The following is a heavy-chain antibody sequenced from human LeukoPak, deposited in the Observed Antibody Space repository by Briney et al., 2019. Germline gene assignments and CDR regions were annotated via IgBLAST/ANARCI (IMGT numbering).Heavy chain of an antibody. D-gene: IGHD1-26*01. V-gene: IGHV3-7*03. CDR3: ARLVGDITCYDQ. J-gene: IGHJ4*02. CDR2: IRRDGSAM. CDR1: GLTFSSYW. Sequence: PPGGSLRLSCVGSGLTFSSYWMSWVRQAPGRGLEWVASIRRDGSAMLYMDSVRGRFTISRDNAKNSLYLQMKGLGAEDTAVCYCARLVGDITCYDQWGQGTLVTVS.